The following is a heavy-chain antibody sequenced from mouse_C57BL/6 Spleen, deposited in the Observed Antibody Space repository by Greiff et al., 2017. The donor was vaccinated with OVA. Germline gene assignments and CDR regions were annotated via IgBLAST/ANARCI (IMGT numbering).Heavy chain of an antibody. CDR3: ARSGYYGSSWFAD. CDR1: GYTFTDYY. CDR2: INPYNGGT. Sequence: EVQLQQSGPVLVKPGASVKMSCKASGYTFTDYYMNWVKQSHGKSLEWIGVINPYNGGTSYNQKFKGKATLTVDKSSTTAYMELNSLTSEDSAVYYCARSGYYGSSWFADWGQGTLVTVSA. J-gene: IGHJ3*01. D-gene: IGHD1-1*01. V-gene: IGHV1-19*01.